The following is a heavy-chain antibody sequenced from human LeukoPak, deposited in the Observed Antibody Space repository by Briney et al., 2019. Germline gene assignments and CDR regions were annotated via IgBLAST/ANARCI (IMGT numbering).Heavy chain of an antibody. J-gene: IGHJ6*02. V-gene: IGHV1-2*02. Sequence: GASVKVSCKASGYTFTGHYIYWVRQAPGQGLEWMGCINPNSGDTNYAQKFQGSVTMTRDTAVSTVYMELSRLRTDDTALYYCARGLGDTLNYGMDVWGQGNTVNV. CDR3: ARGLGDTLNYGMDV. CDR1: GYTFTGHY. CDR2: INPNSGDT. D-gene: IGHD3-16*01.